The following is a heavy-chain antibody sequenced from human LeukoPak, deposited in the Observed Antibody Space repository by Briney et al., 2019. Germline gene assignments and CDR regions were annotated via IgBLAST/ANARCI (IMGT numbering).Heavy chain of an antibody. CDR1: GFTFSSYA. CDR2: ISGSGGST. V-gene: IGHV3-23*01. Sequence: GGSLRLSCAASGFTFSSYAMSWVRQAPGKGLEWVSAISGSGGSTYYADSVKGRFTISRDISKNTLYLQMNSLRAEDTAVYYCAKDSYRELSLDAFDIWGQGTMVTVSS. D-gene: IGHD3-16*02. J-gene: IGHJ3*02. CDR3: AKDSYRELSLDAFDI.